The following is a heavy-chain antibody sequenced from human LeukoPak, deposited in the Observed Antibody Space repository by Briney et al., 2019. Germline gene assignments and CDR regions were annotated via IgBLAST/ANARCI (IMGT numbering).Heavy chain of an antibody. D-gene: IGHD1-26*01. CDR1: GGSISSYY. V-gene: IGHV4-59*01. CDR3: ARETVGATGFDY. J-gene: IGHJ4*02. Sequence: SETLSLTCTVSGGSISSYYWSWIRQPPGKGLEWIGYIYYSGSTNYNPSLKSRVTTSVDTSKNRFSLKLSSVTAADTAVYYCARETVGATGFDYWGQGTLVTVSS. CDR2: IYYSGST.